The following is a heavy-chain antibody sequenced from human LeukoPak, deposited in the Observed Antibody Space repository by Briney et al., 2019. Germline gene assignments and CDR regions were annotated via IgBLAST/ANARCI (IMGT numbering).Heavy chain of an antibody. CDR2: INSDGSST. CDR1: GFTFDDYA. J-gene: IGHJ4*02. Sequence: PGRSLRLSCAASGFTFDDYAMHWVRQAPGKGLVWVSRINSDGSSTSYADSVKGRFTISRDNAKNTLYLQMNSLRAEDTAVYYCARDFGAGQFDYWGQGTLVTVSS. V-gene: IGHV3-74*01. CDR3: ARDFGAGQFDY. D-gene: IGHD3-10*01.